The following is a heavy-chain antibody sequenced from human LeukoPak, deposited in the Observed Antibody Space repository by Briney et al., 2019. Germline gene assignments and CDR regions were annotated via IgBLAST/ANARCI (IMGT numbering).Heavy chain of an antibody. D-gene: IGHD1-26*01. Sequence: GGSLRLSCAASGFTFDDYAMHWVRQAPGKGLEWVSGISWNSGSIGYVDSVKGRFTISRDNAKNSLYLQMNSLRDEDTAFYYCVRGIVGAAIEGFGDYWGQGTLVTVSS. CDR1: GFTFDDYA. CDR2: ISWNSGSI. CDR3: VRGIVGAAIEGFGDY. J-gene: IGHJ4*02. V-gene: IGHV3-9*01.